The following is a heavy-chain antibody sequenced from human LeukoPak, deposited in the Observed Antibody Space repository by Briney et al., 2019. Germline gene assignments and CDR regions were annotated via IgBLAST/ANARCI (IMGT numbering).Heavy chain of an antibody. CDR3: ARDGSYSSSSRSIIVYYYYMDV. CDR2: TYYRSKWYN. CDR1: GDSVSNNSTA. J-gene: IGHJ6*03. V-gene: IGHV6-1*01. D-gene: IGHD6-6*01. Sequence: SQTLSLTCAISGDSVSNNSTAWNWIRQSPSRGLEWLGRTYYRSKWYNDYAVSVKSRITINLDTSKNQFSLQLNSVTPEGTAVYYCARDGSYSSSSRSIIVYYYYMDVWGKGTTVTVSS.